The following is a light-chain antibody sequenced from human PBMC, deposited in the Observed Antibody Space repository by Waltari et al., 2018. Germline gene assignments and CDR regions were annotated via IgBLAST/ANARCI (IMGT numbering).Light chain of an antibody. J-gene: IGKJ1*01. CDR2: KVS. V-gene: IGKV2-30*02. CDR1: PSLVHSDGNTY. Sequence: DVVLIQSPLSLPVTLGQPASISCRSRPSLVHSDGNTYLSWFQQRPGQSPRRLIYKVSNRDSGVPDRFSGSGSGTDFTLKISRVEAEDVGVYYCMQGTHWPPWTFGQGTKVEIQ. CDR3: MQGTHWPPWT.